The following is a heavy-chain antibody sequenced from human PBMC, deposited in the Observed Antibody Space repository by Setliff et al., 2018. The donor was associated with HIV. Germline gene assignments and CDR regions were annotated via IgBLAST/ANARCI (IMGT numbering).Heavy chain of an antibody. V-gene: IGHV1-2*02. Sequence: ASVKVSCKASGYTFTAYYLHWVRQAPGQGLEWMGWINPNSGGTDYAQKFRGRVTMTRDTSISTAYMGLSRLTSEDTAFYYCASRSTLPYGSGSYLLDYWGQGTLVTVSS. CDR2: INPNSGGT. J-gene: IGHJ4*02. D-gene: IGHD3-10*01. CDR1: GYTFTAYY. CDR3: ASRSTLPYGSGSYLLDY.